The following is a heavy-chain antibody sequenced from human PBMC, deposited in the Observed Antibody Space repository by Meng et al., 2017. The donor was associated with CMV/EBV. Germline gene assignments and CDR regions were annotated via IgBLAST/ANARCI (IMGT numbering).Heavy chain of an antibody. Sequence: SCAASGFTFSSYWMHWVRQAPGKGLVWVLRINSDGSSTSYADSVKGRFTISRDNAKNTLYLQMNSLRAEDTAVYYCARSIAARQRWFDPWGQGTLVTVSS. CDR2: INSDGSST. CDR1: GFTFSSYW. J-gene: IGHJ5*02. D-gene: IGHD6-6*01. V-gene: IGHV3-74*01. CDR3: ARSIAARQRWFDP.